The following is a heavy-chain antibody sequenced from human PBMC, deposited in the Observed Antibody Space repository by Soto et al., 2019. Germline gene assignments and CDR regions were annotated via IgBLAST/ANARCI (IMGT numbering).Heavy chain of an antibody. CDR1: GGPIGTYY. Sequence: QVQLQESGPGLVKPSETLPLTCTVSGGPIGTYYWTWIRQPPGKGLEYIGYVDYSGSTNYNPSLRSRVTISVDTSKNQFALKLGSVTAADTAVYYCARVRRYSSRPDAFDIWGQGTMVTVSA. CDR3: ARVRRYSSRPDAFDI. CDR2: VDYSGST. V-gene: IGHV4-59*01. J-gene: IGHJ3*02. D-gene: IGHD6-13*01.